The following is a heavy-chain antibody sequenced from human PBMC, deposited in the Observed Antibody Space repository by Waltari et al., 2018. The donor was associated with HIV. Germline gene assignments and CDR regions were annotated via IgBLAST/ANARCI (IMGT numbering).Heavy chain of an antibody. V-gene: IGHV1-2*02. J-gene: IGHJ4*02. CDR2: INCDTGAT. Sequence: QVQLVQSGAEVKKSGASVRVTCTASGYTFTTHYIHWVRQAPGQGLEWMGLINCDTGATQYAQRFQGRVTMTRDTSITSAYMELSRLKTDDTALYFCARRKSSSSRAFDSWGQGTLVTVSS. CDR3: ARRKSSSSRAFDS. D-gene: IGHD2-2*01. CDR1: GYTFTTHY.